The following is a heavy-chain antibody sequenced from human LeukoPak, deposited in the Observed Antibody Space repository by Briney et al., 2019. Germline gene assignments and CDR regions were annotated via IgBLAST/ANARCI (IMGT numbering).Heavy chain of an antibody. CDR2: VNPSSGDT. J-gene: IGHJ5*02. CDR3: ARGPRFDP. CDR1: GYTFTMYE. V-gene: IGHV1-8*01. Sequence: ASVKVSCKASGYTFTMYEFNWVRRAAGQGLEWMGWVNPSSGDTGHAQKYQGRVTMTTDTSTGTAYMELSGLRSEDTAVYYCARGPRFDPWGQGTLVTVSS.